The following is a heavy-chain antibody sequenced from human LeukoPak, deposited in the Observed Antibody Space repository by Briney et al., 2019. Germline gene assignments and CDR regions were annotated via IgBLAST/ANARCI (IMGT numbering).Heavy chain of an antibody. CDR3: TRGIVVVPAAILVFSMDV. J-gene: IGHJ6*02. CDR2: MNPNSGNT. CDR1: GYTFTSYD. Sequence: ASVKVSCKASGYTFTSYDINWVRQATGQGLEWMGWMNPNSGNTGYAQKFQGRVTMTRNTSISTAYMELSSLRSEDTAVYYCTRGIVVVPAAILVFSMDVWGQGTTVTVSS. V-gene: IGHV1-8*01. D-gene: IGHD2-2*01.